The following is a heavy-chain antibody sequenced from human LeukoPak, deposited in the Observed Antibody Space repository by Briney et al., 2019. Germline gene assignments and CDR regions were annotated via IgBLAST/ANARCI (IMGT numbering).Heavy chain of an antibody. CDR3: AKYPNYEILTGHQVYYYRDV. J-gene: IGHJ6*03. V-gene: IGHV3-23*01. CDR1: GFTFSSSA. Sequence: PGGSLRLSCAASGFTFSSSAMSWVRQAPGKGLEWVSAISGSGGSTYYADSVKGRFTISRDNSKNTLYLQMNSLRAEDTAVYYCAKYPNYEILTGHQVYYYRDVWGKGTTVTVSS. CDR2: ISGSGGST. D-gene: IGHD3-9*01.